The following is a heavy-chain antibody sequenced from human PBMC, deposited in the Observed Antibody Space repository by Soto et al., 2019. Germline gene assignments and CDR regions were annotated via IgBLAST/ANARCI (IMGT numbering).Heavy chain of an antibody. CDR1: GGSFSGYY. D-gene: IGHD3-10*01. CDR2: INHSGST. J-gene: IGHJ4*02. V-gene: IGHV4-34*01. Sequence: SETLSLTCAVYGGSFSGYYWSWIRQPPGKGLEWIGEINHSGSTDYNPSLKSRVIISVDRSKNQFSLKLNSMTAADTAVYYCARHNYGSGSTYFDYWGQGTLVTVSS. CDR3: ARHNYGSGSTYFDY.